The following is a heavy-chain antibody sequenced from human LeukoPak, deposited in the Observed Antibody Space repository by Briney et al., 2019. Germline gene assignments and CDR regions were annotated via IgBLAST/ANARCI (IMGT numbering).Heavy chain of an antibody. CDR3: ARALRTVWGYYFDY. CDR1: GFTFSSYE. D-gene: IGHD4-17*01. CDR2: ISSSGSTI. Sequence: PGGSLRLSCAASGFTFSSYEMNWVRQAPGKGLEWVSYISSSGSTIYYADSVKGRFTISRDNAKNSLYLLMNSLRAEDTAVYYCARALRTVWGYYFDYWGQGTLVTVSS. J-gene: IGHJ4*02. V-gene: IGHV3-48*03.